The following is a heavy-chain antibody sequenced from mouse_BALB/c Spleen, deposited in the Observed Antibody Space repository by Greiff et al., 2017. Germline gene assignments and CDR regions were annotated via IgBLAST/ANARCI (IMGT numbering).Heavy chain of an antibody. CDR1: GYSFTSYY. D-gene: IGHD2-1*01. CDR3: ASLVGNYDYYAMDY. J-gene: IGHJ4*01. V-gene: IGHV1-66*01. CDR2: IFPGSGNT. Sequence: QVQLQQSGPELVKPGASVKISCKASGYSFTSYYIHWVKQRPGQGLEWIGWIFPGSGNTKYNEKFKGKATLTADTSSSTAYMQLSSLTSEDSAVYFCASLVGNYDYYAMDYWGQGTSVTVSS.